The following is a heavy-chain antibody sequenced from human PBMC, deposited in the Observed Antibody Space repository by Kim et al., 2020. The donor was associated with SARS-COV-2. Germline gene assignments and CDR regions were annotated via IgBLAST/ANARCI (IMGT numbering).Heavy chain of an antibody. J-gene: IGHJ4*02. CDR2: ISYDGNDK. CDR1: RFTFSSYG. D-gene: IGHD3-10*01. V-gene: IGHV3-30*03. CDR3: ARDEFRTIRGVIGY. Sequence: GGSLRLSCAASRFTFSSYGMHWVRLAPGKGLEGLAGISYDGNDKYYADSVKCRFTISRDNSKNTLYLQMNSLRAEDTAVYYCARDEFRTIRGVIGYWGQGTLVTVSS.